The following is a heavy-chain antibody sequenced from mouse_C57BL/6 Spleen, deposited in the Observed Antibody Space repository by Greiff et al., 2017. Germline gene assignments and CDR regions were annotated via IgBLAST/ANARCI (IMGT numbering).Heavy chain of an antibody. J-gene: IGHJ4*01. CDR1: GFSLTSYG. CDR2: IWRGGST. V-gene: IGHV2-5*01. CDR3: ARNGATGYYYAMDY. Sequence: VQRVESGPGLVQPSQSLSITCTVSGFSLTSYGVHWVRQSPGKGLEWLGVIWRGGSTDYNAAFMSRLSITKDNSKSQVFFKMNSLQADDTAIYYCARNGATGYYYAMDYWGQGTSVTVSS.